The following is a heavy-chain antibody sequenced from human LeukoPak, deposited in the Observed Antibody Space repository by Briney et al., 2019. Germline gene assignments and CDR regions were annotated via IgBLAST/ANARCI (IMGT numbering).Heavy chain of an antibody. J-gene: IGHJ5*02. Sequence: SETLSLTCTVSGGSMSSNYWSWIRQPAGKGLEYIGRIYTSGSTNYNPSLKSRVTMSVDTSKNQFSLKLNSVTAADTAVYYCARDSSSLSGGWFGPWGQGTLVTVSS. CDR2: IYTSGST. D-gene: IGHD6-13*01. V-gene: IGHV4-4*07. CDR1: GGSMSSNY. CDR3: ARDSSSLSGGWFGP.